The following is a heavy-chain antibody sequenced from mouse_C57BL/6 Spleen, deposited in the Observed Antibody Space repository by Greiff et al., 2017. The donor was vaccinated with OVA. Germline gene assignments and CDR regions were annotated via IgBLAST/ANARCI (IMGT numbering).Heavy chain of an antibody. CDR1: GFTFSNYW. Sequence: EVKLMESGGGLVQPGGSMKLSCVASGFTFSNYWMNWVRQSPEKGLEWVAQIRLKSDNYATHYAESVKGRFTISRDDSKSSVYLQMNNLRAEDTGIYYCTAIYYDYLYAMDYWGQGTSVTVSS. V-gene: IGHV6-3*01. CDR3: TAIYYDYLYAMDY. D-gene: IGHD2-4*01. CDR2: IRLKSDNYAT. J-gene: IGHJ4*01.